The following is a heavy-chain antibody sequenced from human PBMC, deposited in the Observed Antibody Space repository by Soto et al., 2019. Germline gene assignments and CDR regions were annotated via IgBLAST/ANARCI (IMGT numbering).Heavy chain of an antibody. CDR1: GFTFSSYS. J-gene: IGHJ4*02. CDR2: ISSSSSYI. Sequence: SLRLSCAASGFTFSSYSMNWVRQAPGKGLEWVSSISSSSSYIYYADSVKGRFTISRDNAKNSLYLQMNSLRAEDTAVYYCARGGYSGYDVTAYYFDYWGQGTLVTVSS. D-gene: IGHD5-12*01. CDR3: ARGGYSGYDVTAYYFDY. V-gene: IGHV3-21*01.